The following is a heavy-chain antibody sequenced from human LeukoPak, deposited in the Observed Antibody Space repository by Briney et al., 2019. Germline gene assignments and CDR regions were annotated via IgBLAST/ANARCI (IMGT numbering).Heavy chain of an antibody. Sequence: PGRSLRLSCAASGFTFSSYAMHWVRQAPGKGLEWVAVISYDGSNKYYADSVKGRFTISRDNSKNTLYLQMNSLRAEDTAVYYCACGSSWYIFDYWGQGTLVTVSS. J-gene: IGHJ4*02. D-gene: IGHD6-13*01. CDR1: GFTFSSYA. CDR3: ACGSSWYIFDY. V-gene: IGHV3-30*04. CDR2: ISYDGSNK.